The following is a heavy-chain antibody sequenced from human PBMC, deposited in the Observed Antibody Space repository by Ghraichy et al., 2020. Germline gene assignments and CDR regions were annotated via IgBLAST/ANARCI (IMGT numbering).Heavy chain of an antibody. V-gene: IGHV3-23*01. Sequence: ESLNISCAASGFTFSTYAMNWVRQAPGKGLEWVSTIDNGGYVTYSADSVKGRFIISRDISKNTLHLQMNGLRVDYTAVYYCAKARGGTYPSYHLDYWGQGALVTVSS. CDR1: GFTFSTYA. CDR3: AKARGGTYPSYHLDY. CDR2: IDNGGYVT. J-gene: IGHJ4*02. D-gene: IGHD1-26*01.